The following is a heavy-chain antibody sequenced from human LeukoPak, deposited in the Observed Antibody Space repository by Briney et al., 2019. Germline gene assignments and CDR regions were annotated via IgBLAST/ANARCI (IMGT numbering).Heavy chain of an antibody. J-gene: IGHJ6*03. CDR3: ARTHSSGWYSVGYYYMDV. Sequence: ASVKVSCTASGYTFISYGISWVRQAPGQGLEWMRWISAYNGNSNYAQKLQGRFTMTTDTSTSTAYMEVRSLRSDDTAVYYCARTHSSGWYSVGYYYMDVWGKGTTVTVSS. CDR1: GYTFISYG. D-gene: IGHD6-19*01. CDR2: ISAYNGNS. V-gene: IGHV1-18*01.